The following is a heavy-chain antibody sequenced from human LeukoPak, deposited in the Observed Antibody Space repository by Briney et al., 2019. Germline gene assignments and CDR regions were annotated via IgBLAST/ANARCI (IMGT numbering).Heavy chain of an antibody. CDR1: GFTVSNF. CDR3: AREDAGGTYSFDY. V-gene: IGHV3-66*01. Sequence: PGGSLRLSCAVSGFTVSNFMSWVRQAPGKGPEWVSVIYTSGITYYADSVRGRFSISRDNSKNTLYLQMDSLTVEDTAVYYCAREDAGGTYSFDYWGQGILVTVSS. CDR2: IYTSGIT. J-gene: IGHJ4*02. D-gene: IGHD1-26*01.